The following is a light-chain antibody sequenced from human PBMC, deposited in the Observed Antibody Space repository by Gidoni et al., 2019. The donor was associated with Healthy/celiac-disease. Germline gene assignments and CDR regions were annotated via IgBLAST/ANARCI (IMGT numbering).Light chain of an antibody. V-gene: IGKV1-33*01. CDR3: QQYDNLPMYT. J-gene: IGKJ2*01. Sequence: DFQMTQSPSSLSASVGDRVTIHCQASQAISNYLNWYQQKPGKAPKLLIYDASNLETGVPSRFSGSGSGTDFTFTISSLQPEDIATYYCQQYDNLPMYTFGQGTKLEIK. CDR2: DAS. CDR1: QAISNY.